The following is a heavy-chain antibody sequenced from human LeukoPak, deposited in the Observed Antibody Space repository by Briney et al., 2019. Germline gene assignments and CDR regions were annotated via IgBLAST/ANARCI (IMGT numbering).Heavy chain of an antibody. D-gene: IGHD3-3*01. V-gene: IGHV4-4*02. CDR2: IYHSGST. Sequence: SETLSLTCAVSGGSISSSNWWSWVRQPPGKGLEWIGEIYHSGSTNYNPSLKSRVTISVDTSKNQFSLKLSSVTAADTAVYYCARDHLEWLLYAPNWFDPWGQGTLVTVSS. CDR3: ARDHLEWLLYAPNWFDP. CDR1: GGSISSSNW. J-gene: IGHJ5*02.